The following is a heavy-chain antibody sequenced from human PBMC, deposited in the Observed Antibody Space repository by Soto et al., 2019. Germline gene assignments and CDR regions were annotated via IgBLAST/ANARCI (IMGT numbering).Heavy chain of an antibody. CDR3: ARDVDPRTMIVVVPFY. V-gene: IGHV3-20*04. CDR2: INWNGGST. D-gene: IGHD3-22*01. J-gene: IGHJ4*02. CDR1: GFTFDDYG. Sequence: PGGSLRLSCAASGFTFDDYGMSWVRQAPGKGLEWVSGINWNGGSTGYADTVKGRFTISRDNAKNSLYLQMNSLRAEDTALYYCARDVDPRTMIVVVPFYWGQGTLVTVSS.